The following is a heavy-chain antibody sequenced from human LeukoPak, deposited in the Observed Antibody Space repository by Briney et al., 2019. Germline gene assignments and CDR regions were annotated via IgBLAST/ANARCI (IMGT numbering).Heavy chain of an antibody. Sequence: GGSLRLSCAAPGFTFSSYGMHWVRQAPGEGLEWVAIISYDGSNKYYADSVKGRFTISRDSSKNTLYLQMNSLRAEDTAVYYCAKDKNSGSGRQTYYGMDVWGQGTTVTVSS. CDR2: ISYDGSNK. D-gene: IGHD3-10*01. CDR1: GFTFSSYG. V-gene: IGHV3-30*18. CDR3: AKDKNSGSGRQTYYGMDV. J-gene: IGHJ6*02.